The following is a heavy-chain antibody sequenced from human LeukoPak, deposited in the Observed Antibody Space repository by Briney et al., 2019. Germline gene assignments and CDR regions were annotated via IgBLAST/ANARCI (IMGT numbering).Heavy chain of an antibody. J-gene: IGHJ4*02. Sequence: PGGSLRLSCAASGFTFSSYWMHWVRQAPGQGLEWVSGINWNGDSTAYADSVQGRFTISRDNDKNSLYPQLNSLRAEDTALYCCSILWFYYVSSGYLYSWGQGTLVTVSS. CDR2: INWNGDST. V-gene: IGHV3-20*04. CDR1: GFTFSSYW. CDR3: SILWFYYVSSGYLYS. D-gene: IGHD3-22*01.